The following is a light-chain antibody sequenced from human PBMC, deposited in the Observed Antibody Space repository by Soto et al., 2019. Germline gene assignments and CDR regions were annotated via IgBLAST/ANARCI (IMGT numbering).Light chain of an antibody. CDR3: QQYNNWPPFT. J-gene: IGKJ2*01. V-gene: IGKV3-15*01. CDR1: QSVSSN. Sequence: EIVMTQSPATLSVSPGERATLACRASQSVSSNLAWYQQKPGQAPRRLLYGSSKRTTGIPARFSGSGSGTEFTLTISSLQSEYFAVYYCQQYNNWPPFTFGQGIKLEIK. CDR2: GSS.